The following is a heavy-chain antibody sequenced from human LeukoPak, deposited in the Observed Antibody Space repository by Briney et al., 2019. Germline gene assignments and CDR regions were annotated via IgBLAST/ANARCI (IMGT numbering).Heavy chain of an antibody. CDR3: ARDKRVGYCSGGSCYYFDY. CDR2: INHSGST. V-gene: IGHV4-34*01. D-gene: IGHD2-15*01. J-gene: IGHJ4*02. Sequence: SETLSLTCAVYGGSFSGYYWSWIRQPPGKGLEWIGEINHSGSTNYNPSLKSRVTISVDTSKNQFSLKLSSVTAADTAVYYCARDKRVGYCSGGSCYYFDYWGQGTLVTVSS. CDR1: GGSFSGYY.